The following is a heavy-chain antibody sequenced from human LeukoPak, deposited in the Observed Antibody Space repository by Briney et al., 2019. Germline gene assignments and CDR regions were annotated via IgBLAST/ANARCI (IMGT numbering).Heavy chain of an antibody. CDR2: ITASGTAM. CDR3: SSSGSYRFAW. V-gene: IGHV3-48*02. CDR1: GFTFSSYS. Sequence: GGSLRLSCAASGFTFSSYSMNWVRQAPAKGLEWVSHITASGTAMFYADSVQGRFTISSDNATNSLYLQMNSLRDADTAVYYCSSSGSYRFAWWSEGTLVTVSS. J-gene: IGHJ4*02. D-gene: IGHD1-26*01.